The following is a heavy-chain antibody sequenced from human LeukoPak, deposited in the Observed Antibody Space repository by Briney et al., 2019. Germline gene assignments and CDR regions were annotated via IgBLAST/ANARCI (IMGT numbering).Heavy chain of an antibody. V-gene: IGHV4-59*01. D-gene: IGHD3-22*01. CDR3: ARATYYYDSSGYFDY. CDR2: IYYSGST. Sequence: SETLSLTCTVSGGSISSYYWSWIRQPAGKGLEWIGYIYYSGSTNYNPSLKSRVTISVDTSKNQFSLKLSSVTAADTAVYYCARATYYYDSSGYFDYWGQGTLVTVSS. J-gene: IGHJ4*02. CDR1: GGSISSYY.